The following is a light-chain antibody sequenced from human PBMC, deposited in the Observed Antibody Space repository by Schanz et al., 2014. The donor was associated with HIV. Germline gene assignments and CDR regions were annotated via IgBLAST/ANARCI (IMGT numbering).Light chain of an antibody. CDR1: QSVGGSQ. J-gene: IGKJ4*01. CDR2: GAS. V-gene: IGKV3D-20*02. CDR3: QQRSNWPLT. Sequence: ETVLTQSPGSLSLSPGERATLSCRTSQSVGGSQLAWYQQKSGQAPRLLIYGASSRATGTPARFSGSGSGTEFTLTISSLQSEDFAVYYCQQRSNWPLTFGGGTKVEIK.